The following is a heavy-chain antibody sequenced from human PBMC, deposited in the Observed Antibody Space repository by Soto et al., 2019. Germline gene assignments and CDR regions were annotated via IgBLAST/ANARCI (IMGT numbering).Heavy chain of an antibody. Sequence: PGGSLRLSCAASGFTFSTYAMSWVRQAPGKGLEWVSGITGSGDTTWYADSVQGRFTISRDNAKNTLYLQMSSLRAEDTAVYYYAKEGTTSPYNWFDPWGQGTLVTVSS. CDR1: GFTFSTYA. CDR3: AKEGTTSPYNWFDP. V-gene: IGHV3-23*01. CDR2: ITGSGDTT. J-gene: IGHJ5*02. D-gene: IGHD2-2*01.